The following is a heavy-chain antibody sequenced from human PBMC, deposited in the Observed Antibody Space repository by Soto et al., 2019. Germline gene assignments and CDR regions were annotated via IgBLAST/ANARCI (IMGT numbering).Heavy chain of an antibody. V-gene: IGHV3-7*03. CDR3: ARGPRTTSFGSYYSYGVDG. D-gene: IGHD3-22*01. CDR2: INLDGSEE. CDR1: GLTFSSSW. Sequence: LRLSCAASGLTFSSSWMTWARQAPWEGLEWVANINLDGSEEHYVDSTKGRFTISRDNGKNSVYLEMNRLRPEDTAVYYCARGPRTTSFGSYYSYGVDGWGNGTKVTVYS. J-gene: IGHJ6*04.